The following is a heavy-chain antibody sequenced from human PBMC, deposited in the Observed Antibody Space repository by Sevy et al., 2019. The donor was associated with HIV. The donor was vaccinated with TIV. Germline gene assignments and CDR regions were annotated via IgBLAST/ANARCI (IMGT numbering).Heavy chain of an antibody. V-gene: IGHV4-38-2*02. CDR1: GYSISSGYY. Sequence: SETLSLTCTVSGYSISSGYYWGWIRQPPGKGLEWIGSIHHSGTTYYNPSLNSRVTISVDTSKNHFSLNLTSVTAADTAVYYCAGVSGNWFDPWGQGTLVTVSS. CDR3: AGVSGNWFDP. CDR2: IHHSGTT. J-gene: IGHJ5*02. D-gene: IGHD1-26*01.